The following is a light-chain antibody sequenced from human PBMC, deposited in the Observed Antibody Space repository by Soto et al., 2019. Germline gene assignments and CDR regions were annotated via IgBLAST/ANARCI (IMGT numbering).Light chain of an antibody. CDR1: SSNIGSNT. CDR3: AAWDASLNGYV. CDR2: NDN. Sequence: QSGLTQPPSASGTPGQRVTISCSGSSSNIGSNTVNWYQQLPGTAPKLLIYNDNQRPSGVPDRFSGSKSGTSASLAISGLQSGDEADYACAAWDASLNGYVFGTGTKVTVL. J-gene: IGLJ1*01. V-gene: IGLV1-44*01.